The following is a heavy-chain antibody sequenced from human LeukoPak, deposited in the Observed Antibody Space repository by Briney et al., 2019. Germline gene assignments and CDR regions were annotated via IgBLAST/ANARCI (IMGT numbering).Heavy chain of an antibody. CDR2: FYHSGIT. CDR1: AVSISSANYS. V-gene: IGHV4-30-4*08. CDR3: ARGLWSAAFNYYYYYMDV. D-gene: IGHD3-3*01. Sequence: SETLSLTYTVSAVSISSANYSWSWVRLPPGKGLGWIGYFYHSGITSSQPSLKSRLTISVDTSKNQFPLNLSSVTAADTAVYYCARGLWSAAFNYYYYYMDVWGKGTTVTVSS. J-gene: IGHJ6*03.